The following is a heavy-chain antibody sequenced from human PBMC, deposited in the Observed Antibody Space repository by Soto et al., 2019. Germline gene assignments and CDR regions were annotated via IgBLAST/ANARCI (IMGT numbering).Heavy chain of an antibody. V-gene: IGHV4-30-2*01. CDR2: INHSGST. J-gene: IGHJ4*02. D-gene: IGHD4-17*01. Sequence: SETLSLTCTVSGGSISSGDYSWNWIRQPPGKGLEWIGEINHSGSTNYIPSLKSRVTISVDTSKNQFSLKLSSVTAADTAVYYCAREGRVTSDYWGQGTLVTVSS. CDR3: AREGRVTSDY. CDR1: GGSISSGDYS.